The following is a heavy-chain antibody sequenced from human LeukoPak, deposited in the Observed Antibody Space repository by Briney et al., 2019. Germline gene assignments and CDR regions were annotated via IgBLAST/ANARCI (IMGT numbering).Heavy chain of an antibody. J-gene: IGHJ6*02. CDR3: MSTVVTNNYYGMDV. Sequence: PGGSLKLSCAASGFTFSGSAMHWVHQASGKGLEWVGRIRSKANSYATAYAASVKGRFTISRDDSKNTAYLQMNSLKTEDTAVYYCMSTVVTNNYYGMDVWGQGTTVTVSS. D-gene: IGHD4-23*01. CDR2: IRSKANSYAT. V-gene: IGHV3-73*01. CDR1: GFTFSGSA.